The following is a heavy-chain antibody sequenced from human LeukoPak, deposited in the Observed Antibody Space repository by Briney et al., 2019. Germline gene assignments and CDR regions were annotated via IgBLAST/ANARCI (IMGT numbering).Heavy chain of an antibody. V-gene: IGHV3-7*01. CDR1: GFTFSSYW. CDR3: ARDSYFSAADY. Sequence: GGSLRLSCAASGFTFSSYWMSWVRQAPGKGLEWVANIKQDGSEKYYVDSVKGRFTISRDNAKNSLYLKMNSLRAEDTAVYYCARDSYFSAADYWGQGTLVTVSS. J-gene: IGHJ4*02. D-gene: IGHD2-2*01. CDR2: IKQDGSEK.